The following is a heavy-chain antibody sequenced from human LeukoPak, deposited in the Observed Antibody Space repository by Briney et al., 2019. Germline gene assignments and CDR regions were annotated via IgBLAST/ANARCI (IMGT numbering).Heavy chain of an antibody. D-gene: IGHD3-10*01. CDR1: GYTFTSYG. CDR2: ISAYNGST. Sequence: ASVKVSCKASGYTFTSYGISWVRQAPGQGLEWMGWISAYNGSTNYAQKLQGRVTMTTDTSTSTAYMELRSLRSDDTAVYYCARDRYYYGSGSYYFLEDYWGQGTLVTVSS. V-gene: IGHV1-18*04. J-gene: IGHJ4*02. CDR3: ARDRYYYGSGSYYFLEDY.